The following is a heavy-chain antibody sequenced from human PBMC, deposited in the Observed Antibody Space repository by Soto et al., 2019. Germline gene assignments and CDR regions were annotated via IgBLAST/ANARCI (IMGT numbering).Heavy chain of an antibody. Sequence: QLQLVQSAAEVKKPGASVRVSCKAYGYPFIKYGISWIRQAPEQGLEWMGWIKVDSGYTNYAQKFQGRFTMTADTSSDTAFMELRSLRLDDTAVYFCATAYDTGFDPWGQGTLVSVSS. D-gene: IGHD3-9*01. CDR1: GYPFIKYG. J-gene: IGHJ5*02. V-gene: IGHV1-18*04. CDR2: IKVDSGYT. CDR3: ATAYDTGFDP.